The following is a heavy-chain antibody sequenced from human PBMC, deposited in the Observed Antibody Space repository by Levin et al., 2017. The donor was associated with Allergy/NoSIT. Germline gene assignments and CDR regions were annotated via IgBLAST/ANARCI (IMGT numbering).Heavy chain of an antibody. J-gene: IGHJ3*02. V-gene: IGHV4-39*01. CDR3: ARPGNVMQWLVFDAFDI. CDR2: IYYSGST. D-gene: IGHD6-19*01. Sequence: SQTLSLPCTVSGGSISSSSYYWGWIRQPPGKGLEWIGSIYYSGSTYYNPSLKSRVTISVDTSKNQFSLKLSSVTAADTAVYYCARPGNVMQWLVFDAFDIWGQGTMVTVSS. CDR1: GGSISSSSYY.